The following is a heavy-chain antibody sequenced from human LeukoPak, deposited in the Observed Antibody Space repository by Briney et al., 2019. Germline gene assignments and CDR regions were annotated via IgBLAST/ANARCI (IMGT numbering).Heavy chain of an antibody. Sequence: GASVKVSCKVSGYTFREYGITWVRQAPGQGLEWMGWVGADNDYIDYAQNFQGRLTVTTDTSTNTAYMELRSLRSDDTAVYYCARFAVNAIGASLDYWGQGTLVTVSS. CDR1: GYTFREYG. D-gene: IGHD4-17*01. V-gene: IGHV1-18*01. CDR2: VGADNDYI. CDR3: ARFAVNAIGASLDY. J-gene: IGHJ4*02.